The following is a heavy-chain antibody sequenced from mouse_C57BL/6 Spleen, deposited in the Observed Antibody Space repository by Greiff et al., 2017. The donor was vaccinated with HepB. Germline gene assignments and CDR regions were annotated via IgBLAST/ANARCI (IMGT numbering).Heavy chain of an antibody. V-gene: IGHV3-6*01. J-gene: IGHJ1*03. CDR3: ARGGRWYFDV. Sequence: VQLQQSGPGLVKPSQSLSLTCSVTGYSITSGYYWNWIRQFPGNKLEWMGYISYDGSNNYNPSLKNRISITRDTSKNQFFLKLNSVTTEDTATYYCARGGRWYFDVWGTGTTVTVSS. CDR1: GYSITSGYY. D-gene: IGHD3-3*01. CDR2: ISYDGSN.